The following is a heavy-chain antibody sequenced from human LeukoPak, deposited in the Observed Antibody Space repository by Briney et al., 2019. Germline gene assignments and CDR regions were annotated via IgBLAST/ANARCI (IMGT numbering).Heavy chain of an antibody. CDR3: AKSPCSSGSCYSRFGWFDP. J-gene: IGHJ5*02. Sequence: GGSLRLSCAASGFTFSSYAMSWLRQAPGKGLGWVSAISGSGGSTYYADSVKGRFTISRDNSKNTLYLQMNSLSAEDTAVYYCAKSPCSSGSCYSRFGWFDPWGQGTLVTVSS. CDR1: GFTFSSYA. CDR2: ISGSGGST. V-gene: IGHV3-23*01. D-gene: IGHD2-15*01.